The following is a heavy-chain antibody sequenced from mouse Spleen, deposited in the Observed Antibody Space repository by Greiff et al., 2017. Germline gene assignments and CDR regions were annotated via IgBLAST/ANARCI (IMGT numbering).Heavy chain of an antibody. J-gene: IGHJ2*01. V-gene: IGHV1-64*01. CDR3: ARRGYYSTYYFDY. CDR1: GYTFTSYW. CDR2: IHPNSGST. Sequence: QVQLQQSGAELVKPGASVKLSCKASGYTFTSYWMHWVKQRPGQGLEWIGMIHPNSGSTNYNEKFKSKATLTVDKSSSTAYMQLSSLTSEDSAVYYCARRGYYSTYYFDYWGQGTTLTVSS. D-gene: IGHD2-12*01.